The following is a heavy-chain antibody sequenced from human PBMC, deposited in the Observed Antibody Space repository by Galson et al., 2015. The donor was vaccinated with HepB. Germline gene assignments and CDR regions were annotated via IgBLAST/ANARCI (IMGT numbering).Heavy chain of an antibody. D-gene: IGHD3-10*01. CDR1: GGTFSSYA. V-gene: IGHV1-8*02. Sequence: SVKVSCKASGGTFSSYAINWVRQATGQGLEWMGWMNPNSGNTGYAQKFQGRGTMTTDTSTSTAYMELRSLRSDDTAVYYCQVRGVIITEYMDVWGKGTTVTVSS. CDR2: MNPNSGNT. J-gene: IGHJ6*03. CDR3: QVRGVIITEYMDV.